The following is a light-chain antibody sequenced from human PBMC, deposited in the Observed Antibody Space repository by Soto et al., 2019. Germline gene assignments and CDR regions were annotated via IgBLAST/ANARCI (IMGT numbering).Light chain of an antibody. CDR1: QSISSY. CDR3: QHYNSYPWT. CDR2: KAS. Sequence: IQLTQSPSSLSASVGDRVTITCRASQSISSYLNWYQQKPGKAPKLLIYKASSLESGVPSRFSGSGSGTEFTLTISSLQPGDFATYYCQHYNSYPWTFGQGTKVDIK. J-gene: IGKJ1*01. V-gene: IGKV1-5*03.